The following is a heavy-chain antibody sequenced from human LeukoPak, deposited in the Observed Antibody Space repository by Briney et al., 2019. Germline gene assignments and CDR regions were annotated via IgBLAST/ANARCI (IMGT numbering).Heavy chain of an antibody. D-gene: IGHD2-15*01. Sequence: WGSLRLSCAASGFTFSSYEMNWIRQAPGKGLEWLSYISSSSSTIYYAYSVKGRFTISRDNAKNSLYLQLNSLRAGDTAVYYCARGDCSGGSCYLSLTTIDYWGQGTLVTVSS. J-gene: IGHJ4*02. CDR1: GFTFSSYE. V-gene: IGHV3-48*01. CDR2: ISSSSSTI. CDR3: ARGDCSGGSCYLSLTTIDY.